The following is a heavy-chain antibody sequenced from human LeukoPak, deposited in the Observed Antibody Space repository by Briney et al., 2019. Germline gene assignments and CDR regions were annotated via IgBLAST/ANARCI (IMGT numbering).Heavy chain of an antibody. CDR3: ARNVRYFYYMDV. CDR2: VSAYNGNT. CDR1: GYTFTSYG. Sequence: ASVKVSCKASGYTFTSYGISWVRQAPGQGLEWMGWVSAYNGNTNYAQKLQGRVTMTTDTSTSTAYMELRSLRSDDTAVYYCARNVRYFYYMDVWGKGTTVTVSS. J-gene: IGHJ6*03. V-gene: IGHV1-18*01.